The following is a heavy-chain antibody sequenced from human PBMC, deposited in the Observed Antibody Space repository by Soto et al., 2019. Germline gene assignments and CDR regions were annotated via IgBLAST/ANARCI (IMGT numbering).Heavy chain of an antibody. CDR3: ARSIRYCSSTSCYRGSDAVDT. J-gene: IGHJ3*02. CDR2: IIPILGIA. Sequence: SVKVSCKASGGTFSSYTISWVRQAPGQGLEWMGRIIPILGIANYAQKFQGRVTITADKSTSTAYMELSSLRSEDTAVYYCARSIRYCSSTSCYRGSDAVDTWGQGTMVTVSS. D-gene: IGHD2-2*01. CDR1: GGTFSSYT. V-gene: IGHV1-69*02.